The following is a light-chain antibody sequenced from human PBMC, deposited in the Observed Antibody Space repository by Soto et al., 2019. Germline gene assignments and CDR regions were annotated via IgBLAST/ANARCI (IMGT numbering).Light chain of an antibody. V-gene: IGKV1-5*01. CDR1: QSLNGR. Sequence: DIQMTQSPSTLSSSIGDRVTITCRASQSLNGRLAWYQQRPGHAPNLLIYDASTLETGVPSRFSGTGSETEFTLTISGLQPDDFAPSYCQQYYYYSTFGPGTKVEIK. CDR2: DAS. J-gene: IGKJ1*01. CDR3: QQYYYYST.